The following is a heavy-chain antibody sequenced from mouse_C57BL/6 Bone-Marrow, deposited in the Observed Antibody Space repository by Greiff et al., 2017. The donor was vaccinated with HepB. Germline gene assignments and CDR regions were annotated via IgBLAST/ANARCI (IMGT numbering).Heavy chain of an antibody. Sequence: VQLKESGGGLVKPGGSLKLSCAASGFTFSSYAMSWVRQTPEKRLEWVATISDGGSYTYYPDNVKGRFPISRDNAKNNLYLQMSHLKSEDTAMYYCAFYYYGSSYHYYAMDYWGQGTSVTVSS. CDR1: GFTFSSYA. D-gene: IGHD1-1*01. CDR2: ISDGGSYT. V-gene: IGHV5-4*01. J-gene: IGHJ4*01. CDR3: AFYYYGSSYHYYAMDY.